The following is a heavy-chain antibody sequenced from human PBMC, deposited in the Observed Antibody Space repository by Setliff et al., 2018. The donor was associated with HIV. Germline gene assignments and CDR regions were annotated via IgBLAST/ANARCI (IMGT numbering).Heavy chain of an antibody. V-gene: IGHV4-61*02. J-gene: IGHJ4*02. D-gene: IGHD2-2*01. CDR3: ASSIVVVPTAIHY. CDR2: IYTSGST. CDR1: GGSISSGSYY. Sequence: PSETLSLTCTVSGGSISSGSYYWSWIRQPAGKGPEWIGRIYTSGSTNYNPSLKSRVTISLDTSKNQFSLKLNSVTAADTAVYYCASSIVVVPTAIHYWGQGTQVTVSS.